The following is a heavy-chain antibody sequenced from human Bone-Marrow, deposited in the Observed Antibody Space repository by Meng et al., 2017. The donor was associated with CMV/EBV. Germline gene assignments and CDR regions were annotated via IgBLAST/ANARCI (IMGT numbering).Heavy chain of an antibody. CDR3: ASEGRNSSGMSR. Sequence: VQLQPGGAVLLQQSSRMSLTSAFYVASFSCCYLSCIQLPPGKGLEFTGEINHGGSTNYNASVKSRVTISVDTSKNQFSLQLSSVTAADTAVYYCASEGRNSSGMSRWGQGTLVTVSS. CDR2: INHGGST. D-gene: IGHD6-19*01. J-gene: IGHJ4*02. V-gene: IGHV4-34*01. CDR1: VASFSCCY.